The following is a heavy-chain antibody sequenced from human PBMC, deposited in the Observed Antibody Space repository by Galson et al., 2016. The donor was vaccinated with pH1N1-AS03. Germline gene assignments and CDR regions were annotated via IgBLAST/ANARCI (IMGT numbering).Heavy chain of an antibody. D-gene: IGHD2-15*01. Sequence: SLRLSCAGSGFTFDDSAMHWVRQAPGKGLEWVSGIDWNSGTIDYTDSVKGRFTISRDNAKNSLYLQMNSRRAEDTALYYCARAPGYCSAGSCSDQGYFVYWGPGTLVTVSS. CDR3: ARAPGYCSAGSCSDQGYFVY. J-gene: IGHJ4*02. V-gene: IGHV3-9*01. CDR1: GFTFDDSA. CDR2: IDWNSGTI.